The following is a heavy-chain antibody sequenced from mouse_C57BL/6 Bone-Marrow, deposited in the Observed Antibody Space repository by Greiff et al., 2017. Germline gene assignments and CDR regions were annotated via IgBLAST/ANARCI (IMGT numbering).Heavy chain of an antibody. CDR3: GRGNSYRFAY. CDR2: IYPRSGNT. V-gene: IGHV1-81*01. CDR1: GYTFTSYG. J-gene: IGHJ3*01. D-gene: IGHD1-1*01. Sequence: VQLVESGAALARPGASVKLSCKASGYTFTSYGLSWVKQRTGQGLEWIGEIYPRSGNTYYNEKLKGKAPLTADQSSSNANMEHRSLTSEDSAFYFGGRGNSYRFAYWGQGTLVTVSA.